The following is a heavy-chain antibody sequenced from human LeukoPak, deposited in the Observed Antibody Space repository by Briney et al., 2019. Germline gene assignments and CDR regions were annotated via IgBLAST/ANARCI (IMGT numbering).Heavy chain of an antibody. J-gene: IGHJ5*02. Sequence: VASVKVSCKASGYTFTSYGISWVRQAPGQGLERMGWISDYNGNTNYAQKLQGRVTMTTDTSTSTAYMELRSLRSDDTAVYYCARDLYRDSLPVSWFDPWGQGTLVTVSS. CDR2: ISDYNGNT. V-gene: IGHV1-18*01. CDR1: GYTFTSYG. D-gene: IGHD4-11*01. CDR3: ARDLYRDSLPVSWFDP.